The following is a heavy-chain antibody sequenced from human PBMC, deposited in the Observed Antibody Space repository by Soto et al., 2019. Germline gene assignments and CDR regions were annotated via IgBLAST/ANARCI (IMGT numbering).Heavy chain of an antibody. J-gene: IGHJ4*02. V-gene: IGHV3-48*01. CDR2: ITSGSSPI. Sequence: PGGSLRLSCAASGFTFSDYSMHWVRQAPGKGLEWLSYITSGSSPIYYADSVKGRFTISRDNAKNSLFLQMDSLRAEDTAVYYCARERGGGGFSHWGQGTLVTVSS. CDR1: GFTFSDYS. D-gene: IGHD3-16*01. CDR3: ARERGGGGFSH.